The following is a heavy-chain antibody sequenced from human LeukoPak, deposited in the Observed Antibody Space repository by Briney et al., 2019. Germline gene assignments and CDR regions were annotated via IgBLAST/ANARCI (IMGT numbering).Heavy chain of an antibody. CDR2: FEYSGST. D-gene: IGHD1-26*01. V-gene: IGHV4-59*03. J-gene: IGHJ4*02. CDR3: ASSPHDTTDY. Sequence: PSETLSLTCTVSGGSNSSYSWSWIRQPPGKGLEWIGYFEYSGSTNYNPSLKSRVVISGDTSKNQFSLTLRSVTAADTAVYYCASSPHDTTDYWGQGTLVTVSS. CDR1: GGSNSSYS.